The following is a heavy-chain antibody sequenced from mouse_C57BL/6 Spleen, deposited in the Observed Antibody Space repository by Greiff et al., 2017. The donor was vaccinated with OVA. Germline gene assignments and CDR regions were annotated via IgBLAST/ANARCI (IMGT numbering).Heavy chain of an antibody. Sequence: VQLQQSGAELVRPGASVKLSCTASGFNIKDDYMHWVKQRPEQGLEWIGWIDPENGDTEYASKFQGKATITADTSSNTAYLQLSSLTSEDTAVYYCSYYSPVAYWGQGTLVTVSA. V-gene: IGHV14-4*01. D-gene: IGHD2-12*01. CDR3: SYYSPVAY. CDR1: GFNIKDDY. J-gene: IGHJ3*01. CDR2: IDPENGDT.